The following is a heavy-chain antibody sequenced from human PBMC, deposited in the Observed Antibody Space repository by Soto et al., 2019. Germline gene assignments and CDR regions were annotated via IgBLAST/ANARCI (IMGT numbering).Heavy chain of an antibody. CDR3: ARDGRFITGTSPGWFDP. V-gene: IGHV4-59*01. J-gene: IGHJ5*02. CDR2: IYYSGST. Sequence: QVQLQESGPGLVKPSETRSLTCTVSGGSISSYYWSWIRQPPGKGLEWIGYIYYSGSTNYNPSLKSRVTISVDTSKNQLSLKLSSVTAADTAVYYCARDGRFITGTSPGWFDPWGQGTLVTVSS. CDR1: GGSISSYY. D-gene: IGHD1-20*01.